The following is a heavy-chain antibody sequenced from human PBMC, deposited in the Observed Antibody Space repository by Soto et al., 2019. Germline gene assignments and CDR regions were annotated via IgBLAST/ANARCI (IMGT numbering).Heavy chain of an antibody. V-gene: IGHV3-48*01. CDR2: ISNTISTI. J-gene: IGHJ3*02. Sequence: GGSLRLSCAASGFTVSSNYMSWVRQAPGKGLEWVSYISNTISTIYYADSVKGRFTISRDNAKNSLYLQMNSLRVEDTAMYYCAITYYYDSSGYYPAFDIWGQETMVTVSS. CDR3: AITYYYDSSGYYPAFDI. D-gene: IGHD3-22*01. CDR1: GFTVSSNY.